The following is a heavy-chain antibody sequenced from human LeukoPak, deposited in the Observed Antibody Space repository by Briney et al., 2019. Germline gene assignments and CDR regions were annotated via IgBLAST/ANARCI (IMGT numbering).Heavy chain of an antibody. CDR2: ISSSSYI. J-gene: IGHJ6*02. V-gene: IGHV3-21*01. Sequence: PGGSLRLSCAASGFTFSSYSMNWVRQAPGKGLEWVSSISSSSYIYYADSVKGRFTISRDNAKNSLYLQMNSLRAEDTAVYYCARTYYYDSSGRDYYYYYGMDVWGQGTTVTVSS. CDR3: ARTYYYDSSGRDYYYYYGMDV. D-gene: IGHD3-22*01. CDR1: GFTFSSYS.